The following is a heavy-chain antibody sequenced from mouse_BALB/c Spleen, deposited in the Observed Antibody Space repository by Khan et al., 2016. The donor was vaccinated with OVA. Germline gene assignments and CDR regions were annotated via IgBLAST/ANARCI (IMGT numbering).Heavy chain of an antibody. CDR3: AKTYYSYDRYFDV. D-gene: IGHD2-12*01. J-gene: IGHJ1*01. V-gene: IGHV9-1*02. Sequence: QIQLVQSGPELKKPGETVKISCKASGYTFTNYGMNWVKQAPGKGLKWMGWINTYTGEPTYADDFKGRFAFSLETSASTAYLPINNLKNEDMATYFCAKTYYSYDRYFDVWGAGTTVTVSS. CDR2: INTYTGEP. CDR1: GYTFTNYG.